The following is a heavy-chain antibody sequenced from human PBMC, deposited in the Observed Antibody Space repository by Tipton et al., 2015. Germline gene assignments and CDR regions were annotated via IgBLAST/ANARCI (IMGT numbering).Heavy chain of an antibody. CDR2: IYFNQKT. CDR3: ARLIGFHGKFDY. D-gene: IGHD1-26*01. Sequence: LRLSCTVSGTSISDGQVYWTWLRQPPGKGLEWLGNIYFNQKTYYNTSLESRIGLSLNATEPHFSLTLASVTAADTAVYFCARLIGFHGKFDYWGQGALVTVSS. V-gene: IGHV4-30-4*01. J-gene: IGHJ4*02. CDR1: GTSISDGQVY.